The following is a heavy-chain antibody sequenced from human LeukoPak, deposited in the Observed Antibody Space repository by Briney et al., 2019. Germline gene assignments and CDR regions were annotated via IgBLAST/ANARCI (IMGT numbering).Heavy chain of an antibody. J-gene: IGHJ4*02. CDR1: GGSFSGYY. CDR3: ARGKNVRIYCTNGVCYRGSYFDY. CDR2: INHSGST. V-gene: IGHV4-34*01. Sequence: SETLSLTCAVYGGSFSGYYWSWIRQPPGKGLEWIGEINHSGSTNYNPSLKSRVTISVDTSKNQFSLKLSSVTAADTAVYYCARGKNVRIYCTNGVCYRGSYFDYWGQGTLVTVSS. D-gene: IGHD2-8*01.